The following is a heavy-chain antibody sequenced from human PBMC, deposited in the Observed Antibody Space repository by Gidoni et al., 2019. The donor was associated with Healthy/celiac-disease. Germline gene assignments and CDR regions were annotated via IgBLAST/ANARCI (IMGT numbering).Heavy chain of an antibody. J-gene: IGHJ1*01. D-gene: IGHD2-2*01. Sequence: QVQLQQWGAGLLKPSETLSLTCAVYGGSFSGYYWSWIRQPPGKGLEWIGEINHSGSTNYNPSLKSRVTISVDTSKNQFSLKLSSVTAADTAVYYCARSRDVVVPAASSEYFQHWGQGTLVTVSS. CDR3: ARSRDVVVPAASSEYFQH. CDR2: INHSGST. CDR1: GGSFSGYY. V-gene: IGHV4-34*01.